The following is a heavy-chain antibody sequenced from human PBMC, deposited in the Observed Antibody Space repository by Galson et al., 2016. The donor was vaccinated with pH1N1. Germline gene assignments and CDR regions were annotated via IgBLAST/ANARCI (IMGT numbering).Heavy chain of an antibody. CDR3: ARLPYCDTTSCPFDY. Sequence: QSGAEVKKPGESLRISCQGSGYSFTSYWIAWVRQMPGKGLEWMGIIYPGDSDTRYSPSFQGQVTISADKSISTAYLQWSSLRASDTAMYYCARLPYCDTTSCPFDYWGRGTLVTVSS. J-gene: IGHJ4*02. V-gene: IGHV5-51*06. CDR1: GYSFTSYW. CDR2: IYPGDSDT. D-gene: IGHD2-2*01.